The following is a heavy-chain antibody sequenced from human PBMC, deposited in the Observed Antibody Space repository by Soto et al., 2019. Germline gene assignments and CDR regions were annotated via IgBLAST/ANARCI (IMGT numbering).Heavy chain of an antibody. J-gene: IGHJ4*02. CDR3: ARNPNYGSGSPIDY. D-gene: IGHD3-10*01. CDR1: GYTFTSYA. V-gene: IGHV1-3*01. Sequence: QVQLVQSGAEVKKPGASVKVSCEASGYTFTSYAMHWVRQAPGQRLEWMGWINAGNGNTKYSQKFQGRVTITRDTSASTAYMELSSLRSEDTAVYYCARNPNYGSGSPIDYWGQGTLVTVSS. CDR2: INAGNGNT.